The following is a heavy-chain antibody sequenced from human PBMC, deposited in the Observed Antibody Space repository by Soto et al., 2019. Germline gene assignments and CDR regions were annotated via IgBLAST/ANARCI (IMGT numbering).Heavy chain of an antibody. J-gene: IGHJ4*02. CDR2: INHSGST. D-gene: IGHD6-19*01. CDR1: GGSFSGYY. Sequence: SETLSLTCAVYGGSFSGYYWSWIRQPPGKGLEWIGEINHSGSTNYNPSLKSRVTISVDTSKNQFSLKLSSVTAADTAVYYCAREVSGVYYFDNWGQGTLVTVSS. V-gene: IGHV4-34*01. CDR3: AREVSGVYYFDN.